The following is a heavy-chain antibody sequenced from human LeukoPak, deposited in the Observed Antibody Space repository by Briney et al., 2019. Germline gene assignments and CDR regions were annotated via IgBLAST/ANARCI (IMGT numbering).Heavy chain of an antibody. Sequence: SETLSLTCAVYGGSFSGYYWTWIRQSPGKGLEWIGEINPSGSTYHNPSLKSRLTISGDTSKSQFSLRLTSVTAADTAVYYCARGRQEISMILVVMTGVSYYLDVWGKGTTVTVS. V-gene: IGHV4-34*01. CDR3: ARGRQEISMILVVMTGVSYYLDV. J-gene: IGHJ6*03. CDR1: GGSFSGYY. D-gene: IGHD3-22*01. CDR2: INPSGST.